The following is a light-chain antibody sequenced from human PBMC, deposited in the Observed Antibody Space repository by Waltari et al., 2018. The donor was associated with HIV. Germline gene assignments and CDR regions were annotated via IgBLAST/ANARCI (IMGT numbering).Light chain of an antibody. J-gene: IGKJ2*01. CDR1: QGIDTS. CDR3: LQYYSPSYT. V-gene: IGKV1-NL1*01. CDR2: TAS. Sequence: DIQMTQSPSSLSASIGARVTITCRASQGIDTSVAWYQQKPGTAPKLLLFTASKLQTGVPSRFSGSASGTDFTLTISSLQPEDLATYFCLQYYSPSYTFGQGTKLEIE.